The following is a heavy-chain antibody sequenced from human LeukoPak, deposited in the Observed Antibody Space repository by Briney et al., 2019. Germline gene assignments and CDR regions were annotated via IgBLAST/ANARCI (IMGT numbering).Heavy chain of an antibody. V-gene: IGHV3-30*03. CDR2: ISSDGSNK. Sequence: GGSLRLSCAASGFTFSSYGMHWVRQAPGKGLEWVAVISSDGSNKYYADSVRGRFTISRDNSKNTLYLQMNSLRAEDTAVYYCARANNWHYALAEYFQHWGQGTLVTVSS. D-gene: IGHD3-3*02. CDR3: ARANNWHYALAEYFQH. J-gene: IGHJ1*01. CDR1: GFTFSSYG.